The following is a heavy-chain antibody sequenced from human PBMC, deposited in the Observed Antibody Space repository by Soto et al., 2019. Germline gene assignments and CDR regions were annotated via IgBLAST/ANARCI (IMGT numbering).Heavy chain of an antibody. V-gene: IGHV4-30-2*01. Sequence: SETLSLTCAVSGGSISSGGYSWSWIRQPPGKGLEWIGYIYHSGSTYYNPSLKSRVTISVDRSKNQFSLKLSSVTAADTAVYYCASGPIFGVVTAPNGWFGPWDKRTMVTASS. CDR2: IYHSGST. CDR1: GGSISSGGYS. J-gene: IGHJ5*02. D-gene: IGHD3-3*01. CDR3: ASGPIFGVVTAPNGWFGP.